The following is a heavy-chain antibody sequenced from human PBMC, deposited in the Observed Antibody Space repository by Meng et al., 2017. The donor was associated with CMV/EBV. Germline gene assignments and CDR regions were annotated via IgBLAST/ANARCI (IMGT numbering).Heavy chain of an antibody. V-gene: IGHV4-39*07. Sequence: LRLSCTVSGGSISSSSYYWGWIRQPPGKGLEWIGSIYYSGSTYYNPSLKSRVTISVDTSKNQFSLKLSSVTAADTAVYYCARGGDSSVNTKRDYYYGMDVWGQGTTVTVSS. CDR1: GGSISSSSYY. J-gene: IGHJ6*02. D-gene: IGHD3-22*01. CDR3: ARGGDSSVNTKRDYYYGMDV. CDR2: IYYSGST.